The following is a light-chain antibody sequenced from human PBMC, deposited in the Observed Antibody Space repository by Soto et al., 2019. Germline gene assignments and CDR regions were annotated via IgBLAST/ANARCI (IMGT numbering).Light chain of an antibody. V-gene: IGLV4-69*01. Sequence: QAVVTQSPSASASLGASVKLTCTLSSGLSSYAIAWHQQQPEKGPRYLMKLNSDGSHSKGDGIPDRFSGSSSGAERYLTISSLQSEDEADYYCQTWGTGIRVFGGGTQLTVL. CDR3: QTWGTGIRV. CDR1: SGLSSYA. J-gene: IGLJ2*01. CDR2: LNSDGSH.